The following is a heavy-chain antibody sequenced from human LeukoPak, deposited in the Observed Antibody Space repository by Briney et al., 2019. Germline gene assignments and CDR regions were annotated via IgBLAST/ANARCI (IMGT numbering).Heavy chain of an antibody. D-gene: IGHD6-13*01. CDR2: IGGGGTYT. J-gene: IGHJ4*02. CDR1: GFTFSSYA. V-gene: IGHV3-23*01. CDR3: AKDIGYSDWALDY. Sequence: GGSLTLSCAASGFTFSSYAMSWVRQAPGKGLEWVSSIGGGGTYTYYADSVKGRFTISRNNFKNTLYLQMNSLRAEDTAVYFCAKDIGYSDWALDYWGRGTLVTVSS.